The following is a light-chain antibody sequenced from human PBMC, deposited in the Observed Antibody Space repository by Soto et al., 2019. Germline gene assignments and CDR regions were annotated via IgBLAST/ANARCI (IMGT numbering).Light chain of an antibody. V-gene: IGKV1-5*03. Sequence: DIQMTQSPSTLSASVGDRVTITCRASQSISSWLAWYQQKPGKAPKLLIYKASSLESGVPSRFSGSGSGTECTLTISSLQPDEFATYYCQQYNSYSYTFGQGTQLEIK. CDR1: QSISSW. CDR2: KAS. CDR3: QQYNSYSYT. J-gene: IGKJ2*01.